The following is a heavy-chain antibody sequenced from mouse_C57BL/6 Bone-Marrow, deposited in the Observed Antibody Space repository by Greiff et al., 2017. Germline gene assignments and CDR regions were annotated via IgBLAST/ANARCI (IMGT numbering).Heavy chain of an antibody. CDR3: ARGRGYYGSIYAMDY. J-gene: IGHJ4*01. D-gene: IGHD1-1*01. CDR2: ISYDGSN. Sequence: VQLKQSGPGLVKPSQSLSLTCSVTGYSITSGYYWNWIRQFPGNKLEWMGYISYDGSNNYNPSLKNRISITRDTSKNQFFLKLNSVTTEDTATYYCARGRGYYGSIYAMDYWGQGTSVTVSS. CDR1: GYSITSGYY. V-gene: IGHV3-6*01.